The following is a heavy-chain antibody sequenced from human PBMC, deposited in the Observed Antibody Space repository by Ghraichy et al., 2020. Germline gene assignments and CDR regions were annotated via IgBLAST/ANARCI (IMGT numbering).Heavy chain of an antibody. Sequence: LSLTCAASGFTFSDHYMDWVRQAPGKGLEWVGRIRNKANSGTTEYAASVKGRFTISRDDSNNSLYLQMNSLKTEDTAVYYCARRYSGYDYNDYWGQGTLVTVSS. CDR1: GFTFSDHY. D-gene: IGHD5-12*01. J-gene: IGHJ4*02. CDR3: ARRYSGYDYNDY. CDR2: IRNKANSGTT. V-gene: IGHV3-72*01.